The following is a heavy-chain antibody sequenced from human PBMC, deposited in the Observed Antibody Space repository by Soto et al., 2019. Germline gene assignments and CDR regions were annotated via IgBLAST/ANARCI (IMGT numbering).Heavy chain of an antibody. CDR2: INPSGGSP. J-gene: IGHJ5*02. V-gene: IGHV1-46*03. Sequence: QVQMVQSGAEVKKPGASDNVSCKASGYTFTSHYIHWVRQAPGQGLEWMGIINPSGGSPIYAQKFQDRVTMTKDTSTSTVYMSLSSLRSEDTAIYFCARATCRSGDCYSDWFDPWGQGTLITVSS. CDR1: GYTFTSHY. D-gene: IGHD2-21*02. CDR3: ARATCRSGDCYSDWFDP.